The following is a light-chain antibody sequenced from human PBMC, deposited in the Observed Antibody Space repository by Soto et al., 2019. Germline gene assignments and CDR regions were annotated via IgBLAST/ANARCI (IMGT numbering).Light chain of an antibody. V-gene: IGKV3-20*01. J-gene: IGKJ1*01. Sequence: EIVLTQSPGTLSLSPGERATLSCRASQSVSSTYLAWYQQKPGQAPRLLIFGASNRATGIPDRFSGSGSGTDFTLTISSLEPEDFALYYCQHYGSSPPWTFGQGPKVEVK. CDR3: QHYGSSPPWT. CDR1: QSVSSTY. CDR2: GAS.